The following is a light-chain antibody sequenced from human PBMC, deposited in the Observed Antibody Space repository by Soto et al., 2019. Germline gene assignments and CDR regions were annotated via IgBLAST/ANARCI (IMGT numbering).Light chain of an antibody. V-gene: IGKV3-20*01. CDR3: QQYVRSPPSWT. Sequence: ETVLTQSPGTLSLSPGERATLSCRASQSVSSSYLAWYQQKPGQAPSLLIYDASSRATGIPDRFSGSGSGTDFTLTIRRLEPEDFAVYYCQQYVRSPPSWTFGQGTKVEIK. CDR1: QSVSSSY. J-gene: IGKJ1*01. CDR2: DAS.